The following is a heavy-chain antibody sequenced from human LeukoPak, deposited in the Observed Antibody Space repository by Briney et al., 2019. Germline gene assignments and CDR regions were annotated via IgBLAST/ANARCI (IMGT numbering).Heavy chain of an antibody. CDR3: ATQQWLVSDFDY. J-gene: IGHJ4*02. Sequence: GGPLRLSCAASGFTFSSYGMNWVRQAPGQGLEWVSSISVSGGSTYYAHSVKGRFTISRDNSKNTLYLQMNSLRAEDTAVYYCATQQWLVSDFDYWGQGTLVTVSS. V-gene: IGHV3-23*01. CDR1: GFTFSSYG. D-gene: IGHD6-19*01. CDR2: ISVSGGST.